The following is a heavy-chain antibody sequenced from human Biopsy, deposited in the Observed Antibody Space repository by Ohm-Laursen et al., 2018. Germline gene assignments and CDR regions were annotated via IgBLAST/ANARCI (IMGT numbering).Heavy chain of an antibody. Sequence: SDTLSLTCTVSGGPFGINSHYWIWIRQPPGKGLEWIASIYYGGTTHYNASLQGRVTMSVDQPKNQFSLRLTSVTAADTAVYYCSKRDLSGTSPVWGQGTTVTVSS. V-gene: IGHV4-39*01. D-gene: IGHD1-26*01. CDR1: GGPFGINSHY. J-gene: IGHJ6*02. CDR2: IYYGGTT. CDR3: SKRDLSGTSPV.